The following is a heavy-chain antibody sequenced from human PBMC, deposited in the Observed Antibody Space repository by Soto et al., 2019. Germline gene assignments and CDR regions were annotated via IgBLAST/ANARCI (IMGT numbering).Heavy chain of an antibody. D-gene: IGHD5-12*01. Sequence: GESLKISCQGSGYNFATHWIGWVRHKAGKGLEWMGIIFPGDAETRYSPSFQGHITISADKSIGIAYLRWSSLKASDTGMYYCATPGGFGMDVWGQGTTVTVSS. J-gene: IGHJ6*02. V-gene: IGHV5-51*01. CDR2: IFPGDAET. CDR1: GYNFATHW. CDR3: ATPGGFGMDV.